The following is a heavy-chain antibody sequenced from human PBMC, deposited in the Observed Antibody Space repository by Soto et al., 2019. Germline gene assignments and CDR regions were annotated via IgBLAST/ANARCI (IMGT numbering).Heavy chain of an antibody. CDR1: GYTFTSYA. CDR3: ARDYGIAAAVGAFDI. Sequence: QVRLVQSGAEVKKPGASVKVSCKASGYTFTSYAMHWVRQAPGQRLEWMGWINAGNGNTKYSQKFKGRVTITRETSASTAYMELSSLRSEDTAVYYCARDYGIAAAVGAFDIWGQGTMVTVSS. J-gene: IGHJ3*02. V-gene: IGHV1-3*01. CDR2: INAGNGNT. D-gene: IGHD6-13*01.